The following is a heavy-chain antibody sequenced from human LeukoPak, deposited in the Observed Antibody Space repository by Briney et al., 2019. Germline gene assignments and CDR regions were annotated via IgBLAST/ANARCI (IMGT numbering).Heavy chain of an antibody. Sequence: SETLSLTCTVSGGSISSGDYYWSWIRQPPGKGLEWIGYIYYSGSTYYNPSLKSRVTISVDTSKNQFSLKLSSVTAADTAVYYCTRYCSGGSCYENNWFDPWAREPWSPSPQ. CDR1: GGSISSGDYY. CDR3: TRYCSGGSCYENNWFDP. J-gene: IGHJ5*02. V-gene: IGHV4-30-4*01. D-gene: IGHD2-15*01. CDR2: IYYSGST.